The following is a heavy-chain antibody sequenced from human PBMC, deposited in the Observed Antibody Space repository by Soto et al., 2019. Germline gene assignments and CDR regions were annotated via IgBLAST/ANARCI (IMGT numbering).Heavy chain of an antibody. CDR2: ISDNGGTT. Sequence: GGSLRLSCAASEFTFSNYAMSWVRQAPGKGLEWVSSISDNGGTTYYADSVKGRFTISRDNSKNTLYLQMNSLRAEDTAVYYCARDVKDYGDYLGDFDYWGQGTPVTVSS. D-gene: IGHD4-17*01. CDR1: EFTFSNYA. J-gene: IGHJ4*02. V-gene: IGHV3-23*01. CDR3: ARDVKDYGDYLGDFDY.